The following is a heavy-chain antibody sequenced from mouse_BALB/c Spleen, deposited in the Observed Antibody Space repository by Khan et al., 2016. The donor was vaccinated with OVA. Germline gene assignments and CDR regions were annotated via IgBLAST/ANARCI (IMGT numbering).Heavy chain of an antibody. V-gene: IGHV1-26*01. J-gene: IGHJ3*01. CDR3: ARGCDFFAS. Sequence: VQLQQSGPDLVKPGASVKLSCKASGYSFTLYYMSWVKQSHGKSLEWIGRVNPNTDNINYNQEFKGKAILTVDKSSNTAYMELRSLTSEDSAVYFYARGCDFFASWGQGTLVTVSA. CDR1: GYSFTLYY. CDR2: VNPNTDNI.